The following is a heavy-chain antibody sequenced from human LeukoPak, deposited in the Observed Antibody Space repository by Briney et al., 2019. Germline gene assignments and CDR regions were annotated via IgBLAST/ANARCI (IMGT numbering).Heavy chain of an antibody. CDR1: GFTFSSYS. D-gene: IGHD4-17*01. CDR3: AKDYGDYYYYGMDV. V-gene: IGHV3-21*01. J-gene: IGHJ6*02. CDR2: ISSSSSYI. Sequence: GGSLRLSCAASGFTFSSYSMNWVRQAPGKGLEWVSSISSSSSYIYYADSVKGRFTISRDNAKNSLYLQMNSLRAEDTAVYYCAKDYGDYYYYGMDVWGQGTTVTVSS.